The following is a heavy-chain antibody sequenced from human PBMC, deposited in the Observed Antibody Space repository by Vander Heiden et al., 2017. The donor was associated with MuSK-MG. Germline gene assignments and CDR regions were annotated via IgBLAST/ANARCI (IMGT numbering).Heavy chain of an antibody. CDR1: GGSISSSSYY. Sequence: QLQLQESGPGLVKPSETLSLTCTVSGGSISSSSYYWGWIRQPPGKGLEWIGSIYYSGSTYYNPSLKSRVTISVDTSKNQFSLKLSSVTAADTAVYYCARLNYYDSSGRPQVGDYWGQGTLVTVSS. CDR3: ARLNYYDSSGRPQVGDY. CDR2: IYYSGST. D-gene: IGHD3-22*01. J-gene: IGHJ4*02. V-gene: IGHV4-39*01.